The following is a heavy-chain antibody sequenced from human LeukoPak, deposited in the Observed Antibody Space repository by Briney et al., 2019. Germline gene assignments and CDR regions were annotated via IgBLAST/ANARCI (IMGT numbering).Heavy chain of an antibody. Sequence: GGSLRLSCAASGFTFSSYGMHWVRQAPGKGLEWVAVISYDGKNEFYPDSVKGRFTISRDNSKNTLYLQMNSLRAEDTAVYYCAKARLSGYKTEYFDYWGQGTLVTVSS. D-gene: IGHD3-22*01. J-gene: IGHJ4*02. CDR2: ISYDGKNE. CDR1: GFTFSSYG. V-gene: IGHV3-30*18. CDR3: AKARLSGYKTEYFDY.